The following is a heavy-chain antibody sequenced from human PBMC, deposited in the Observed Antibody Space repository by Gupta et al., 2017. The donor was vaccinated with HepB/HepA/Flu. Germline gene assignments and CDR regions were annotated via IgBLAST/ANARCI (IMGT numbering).Heavy chain of an antibody. J-gene: IGHJ5*02. D-gene: IGHD1-26*01. CDR3: AKDRMYSGSYRPQTAWFDP. CDR2: ISYDGSNK. Sequence: QVQLVESGGGVVQPGRSLRLSCAASGFSFSSYGMHWVRQAPGQGLEWVAVISYDGSNKYYADSVKGRFTISRDNSKNTLYLQMNSLRAEDTAVDYCAKDRMYSGSYRPQTAWFDPWGQGTLVTVSS. CDR1: GFSFSSYG. V-gene: IGHV3-30*18.